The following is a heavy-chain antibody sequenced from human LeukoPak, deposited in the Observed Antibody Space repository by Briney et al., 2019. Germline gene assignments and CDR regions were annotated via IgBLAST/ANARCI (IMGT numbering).Heavy chain of an antibody. CDR1: GGSISSYY. V-gene: IGHV4-59*01. D-gene: IGHD2-2*01. J-gene: IGHJ5*02. CDR2: IYYSGST. CDR3: ARVGGVVPAAMRGWFDP. Sequence: SETLSLTCTVSGGSISSYYWSWIRQPPGKGLEWIGYIYYSGSTNYNPSLKSRVTISVDTSKNQFSLKLSSVTAADTAVYYCARVGGVVPAAMRGWFDPWGQGTLVTVSS.